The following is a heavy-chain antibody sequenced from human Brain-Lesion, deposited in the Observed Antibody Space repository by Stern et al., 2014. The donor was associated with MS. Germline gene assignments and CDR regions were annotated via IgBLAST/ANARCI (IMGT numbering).Heavy chain of an antibody. CDR1: GGSISSSNW. V-gene: IGHV4-4*02. CDR3: ARFPASRPHVFDS. J-gene: IGHJ4*02. Sequence: VQLVESGPGLVKPSGTLSLTCAVSGGSISSSNWWSWVRQSPGKGLEWIGESDPSGSTIYNPSLKSRVTVSVDKSKNRFSLTLRSVPAADTAVYFCARFPASRPHVFDSWGQGTLVTVSS. D-gene: IGHD6-13*01. CDR2: SDPSGST.